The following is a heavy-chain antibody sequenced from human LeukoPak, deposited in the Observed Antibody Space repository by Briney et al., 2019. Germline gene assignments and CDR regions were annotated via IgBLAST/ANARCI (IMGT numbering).Heavy chain of an antibody. J-gene: IGHJ4*02. Sequence: GGSLRLSCAASGFTFSSYSMNWVRQAPGKGLEWVSYISSSSSTIYYADSVKGRFTISRDNAKNSLYLQMNSLRAEDTAVYYCARDLRKPPLILAMVRGAGSLPPQGIGYWGQGTLVTVSS. CDR1: GFTFSSYS. CDR3: ARDLRKPPLILAMVRGAGSLPPQGIGY. CDR2: ISSSSSTI. D-gene: IGHD3-10*01. V-gene: IGHV3-48*01.